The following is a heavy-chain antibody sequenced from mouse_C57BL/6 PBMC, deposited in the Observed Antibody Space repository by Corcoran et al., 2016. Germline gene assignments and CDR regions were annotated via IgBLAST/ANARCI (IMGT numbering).Heavy chain of an antibody. J-gene: IGHJ3*01. CDR1: GYTFTDYN. CDR2: INPNNGGT. V-gene: IGHV1-18*01. CDR3: ARYDSSGYGAWFAY. Sequence: EVQLQQSGPELVKPGASVKIPCKASGYTFTDYNMDWVKQSHGKSLEWIGDINPNNGGTIYNQKFKGKATLTVDKSSSTAYMELRSLTSEYTAVYYCARYDSSGYGAWFAYWGQGTLVTVSA. D-gene: IGHD3-2*02.